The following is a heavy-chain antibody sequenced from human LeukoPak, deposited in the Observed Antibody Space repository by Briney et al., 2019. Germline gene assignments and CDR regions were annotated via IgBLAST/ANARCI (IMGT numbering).Heavy chain of an antibody. CDR3: ARDSAVGRSLPICFDP. J-gene: IGHJ5*02. V-gene: IGHV4-4*07. D-gene: IGHD4-23*01. Sequence: PSETLSLTCTVSGGSISSYYWSWIRQPAGKGLEWIGRIYTSGSVNYNPSLKSLVTMSVATSKNQFSLKLSPVTAADTAVYYWARDSAVGRSLPICFDPWGQGTLVTVSS. CDR2: IYTSGSV. CDR1: GGSISSYY.